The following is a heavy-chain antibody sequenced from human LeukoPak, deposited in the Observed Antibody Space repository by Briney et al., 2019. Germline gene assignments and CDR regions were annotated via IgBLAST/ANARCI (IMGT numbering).Heavy chain of an antibody. CDR2: INLDGTTT. CDR1: GFIFTDSW. D-gene: IGHD1-7*01. Sequence: GGSLRLSCVASGFIFTDSWMHWVRLVAAKGLGWVARINLDGTTTRYVASVRGRFTISRDNAYNTLYLQMNSLRVEDTAVYFCVRDRGTNRNWFDPWGPGTQVTVSS. CDR3: VRDRGTNRNWFDP. J-gene: IGHJ5*02. V-gene: IGHV3-74*01.